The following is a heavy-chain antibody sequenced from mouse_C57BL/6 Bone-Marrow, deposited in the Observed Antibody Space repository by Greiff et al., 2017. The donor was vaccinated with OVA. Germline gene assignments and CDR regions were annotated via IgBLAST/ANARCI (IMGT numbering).Heavy chain of an antibody. J-gene: IGHJ2*01. Sequence: QVHVKQPGAELVKPGASVKMSCKASGYTFTSYWITWVKQRPGQGLEWIGDIYPGSGSTNYNEKFKSKATLTVDTSSSTAYMQLSSLTSEDSAVYYCARGPLYYYGSSDYWGQGTTLTVSS. CDR3: ARGPLYYYGSSDY. CDR2: IYPGSGST. V-gene: IGHV1-55*01. CDR1: GYTFTSYW. D-gene: IGHD1-1*01.